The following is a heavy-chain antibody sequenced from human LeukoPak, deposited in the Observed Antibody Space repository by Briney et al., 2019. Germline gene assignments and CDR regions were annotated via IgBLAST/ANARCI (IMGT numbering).Heavy chain of an antibody. V-gene: IGHV3-20*01. CDR3: ARGADIVLMVYYPFDY. CDR1: GFTFDDYG. Sequence: PGGSLRLSCAASGFTFDDYGMSWVRQAPGKGLEWVSGINWNGGSTGYADSVKGRFTISRDNAKNSLYLQMNSLRAEDTALYHCARGADIVLMVYYPFDYWGQGTLVTVSS. D-gene: IGHD2-8*01. CDR2: INWNGGST. J-gene: IGHJ4*02.